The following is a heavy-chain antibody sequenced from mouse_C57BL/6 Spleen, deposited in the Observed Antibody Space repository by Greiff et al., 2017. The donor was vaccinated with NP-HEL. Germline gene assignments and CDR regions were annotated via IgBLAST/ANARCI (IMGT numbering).Heavy chain of an antibody. CDR1: GFNIKDYY. V-gene: IGHV14-1*01. CDR3: TRDEGDYSYYFDY. D-gene: IGHD2-4*01. J-gene: IGHJ2*01. CDR2: IDPEDGDT. Sequence: EVKLMESGAELVRPGASVKLSCTASGFNIKDYYMHWVKQRPEQGLEWIGRIDPEDGDTEYAPKFQGKATMTADTSSNTAYLQLSSLTSEDTAVYYCTRDEGDYSYYFDYWGQGTTLTVSS.